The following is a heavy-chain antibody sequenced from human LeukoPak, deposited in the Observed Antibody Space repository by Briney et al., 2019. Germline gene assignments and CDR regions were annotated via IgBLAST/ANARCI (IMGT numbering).Heavy chain of an antibody. CDR3: ARDRGRAQFDF. CDR2: IIPDSGAT. V-gene: IGHV1-2*02. Sequence: ASVKVSCKTSGYSFTDFYIHWVRQAPGQGLEWMGWIIPDSGATNFAQDFQGRVSLTGDTSSGTAFLELSSLRSDDTATYYCARDRGRAQFDFWGQGTLVTVSS. CDR1: GYSFTDFY. J-gene: IGHJ4*02.